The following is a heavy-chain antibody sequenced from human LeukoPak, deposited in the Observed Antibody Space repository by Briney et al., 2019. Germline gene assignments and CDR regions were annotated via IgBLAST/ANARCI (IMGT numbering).Heavy chain of an antibody. CDR2: IRSKTEGDTT. CDR1: GFTFGDYA. D-gene: IGHD2-8*01. J-gene: IGHJ4*02. CDR3: AREAQDGEFYIPFDY. Sequence: GSLRLSCSASGFTFGDYAMSWFRQAPGKRLQWVSFIRSKTEGDTTIYAPPVRGRFTISRDDSKGIAYLQINSLKIEDTVVYYCAREAQDGEFYIPFDYWGQGTLITVSS. V-gene: IGHV3-49*03.